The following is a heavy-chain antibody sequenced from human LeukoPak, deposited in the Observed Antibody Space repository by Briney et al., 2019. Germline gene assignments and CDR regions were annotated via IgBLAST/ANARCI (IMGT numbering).Heavy chain of an antibody. Sequence: PGGSLRLSCAASGFTFSSYAMSWVRQAPGKGLEWVSAISGSGGSTYYADSVKGRFTISRDNSKNTLYLQMNSLRAEDTAVYYCAKSHYYDSSGYYYTLHAFDIWGQGTMVTVSS. D-gene: IGHD3-22*01. V-gene: IGHV3-23*01. J-gene: IGHJ3*02. CDR3: AKSHYYDSSGYYYTLHAFDI. CDR1: GFTFSSYA. CDR2: ISGSGGST.